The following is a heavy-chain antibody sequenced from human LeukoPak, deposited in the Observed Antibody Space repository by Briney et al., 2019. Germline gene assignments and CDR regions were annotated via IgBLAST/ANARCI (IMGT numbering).Heavy chain of an antibody. CDR3: ARGKPHDAFDI. CDR2: IIPIFGTA. Sequence: GASVKVSCKASGYTFTSYYMHWVRQAPGQGLEWMGGIIPIFGTANYAQKFQGRVTITADESTSRAYMELSSLRSEDTAVYYCARGKPHDAFDIWGQGTMVTVSS. V-gene: IGHV1-69*13. J-gene: IGHJ3*02. CDR1: GYTFTSYY.